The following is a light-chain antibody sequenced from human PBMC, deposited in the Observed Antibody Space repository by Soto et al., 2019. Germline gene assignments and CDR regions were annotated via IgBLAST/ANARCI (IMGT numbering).Light chain of an antibody. CDR1: RSVSSN. CDR3: REYHYWPRT. Sequence: EIVMTQSPATLSVSPGERATLSCRASRSVSSNLAWYQQKPGQAPRLLIYGASTRATGIPARFSGSGSGTEFTLTISSLQSEYFAFYYCREYHYWPRTCGQGPELDIK. CDR2: GAS. J-gene: IGKJ1*01. V-gene: IGKV3-15*01.